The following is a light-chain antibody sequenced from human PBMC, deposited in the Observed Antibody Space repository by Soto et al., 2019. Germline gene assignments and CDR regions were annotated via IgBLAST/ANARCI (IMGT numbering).Light chain of an antibody. V-gene: IGKV3-15*01. J-gene: IGKJ2*01. Sequence: EIVMTQSPATLSVSPGERASLSCRASQSVGSNLAWYQLTAGQAPRLLIYGASTRATGIPARFSGSGSGTEFTLTISSLQSEDFAVYSCQQYTNWPYTFGQGTKLEIK. CDR1: QSVGSN. CDR2: GAS. CDR3: QQYTNWPYT.